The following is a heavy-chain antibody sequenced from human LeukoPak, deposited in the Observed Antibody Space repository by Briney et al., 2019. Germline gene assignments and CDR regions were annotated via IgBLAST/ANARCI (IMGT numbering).Heavy chain of an antibody. J-gene: IGHJ3*02. CDR1: GYSISSGYY. Sequence: SETLSLTCTVSGYSISSGYYWGWIRQPPGKGLEWIGSIYHSGSTYYNPSLKSRVTISVDTSKNQFSLKLSSVTAADTAVYYCAREARVVVVTASSEAFDIWGQGTMVTVSS. CDR2: IYHSGST. V-gene: IGHV4-38-2*02. CDR3: AREARVVVVTASSEAFDI. D-gene: IGHD2-21*02.